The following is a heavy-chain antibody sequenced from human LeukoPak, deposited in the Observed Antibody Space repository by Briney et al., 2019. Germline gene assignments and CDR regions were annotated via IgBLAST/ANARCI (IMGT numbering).Heavy chain of an antibody. J-gene: IGHJ3*02. Sequence: GGSLRLSCAASGFTFNSYAMSWVRQAPGKGLEWVSVISGIGGTTYFADSVKGRFTISKDNSKNTLYLQINSLRAEDTAVYYCAKDTNRLRFLEWLLFDDAFDIWGQGTMVTVSS. CDR3: AKDTNRLRFLEWLLFDDAFDI. D-gene: IGHD3-3*01. V-gene: IGHV3-23*01. CDR2: ISGIGGTT. CDR1: GFTFNSYA.